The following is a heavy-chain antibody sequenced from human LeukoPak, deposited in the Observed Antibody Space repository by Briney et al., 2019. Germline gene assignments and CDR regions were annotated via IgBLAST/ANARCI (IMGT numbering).Heavy chain of an antibody. J-gene: IGHJ4*02. D-gene: IGHD1-26*01. Sequence: SETLSLTCVVYGGSLSGYYWSWIRQPPGKGLEWIGEVNHIGSTTYNPSLKSRVTISVDTSKNQFSLKLTSVTAADTAVYYCARVQSGVGPGHWGQGTLVTVSS. CDR2: VNHIGST. CDR1: GGSLSGYY. V-gene: IGHV4-34*01. CDR3: ARVQSGVGPGH.